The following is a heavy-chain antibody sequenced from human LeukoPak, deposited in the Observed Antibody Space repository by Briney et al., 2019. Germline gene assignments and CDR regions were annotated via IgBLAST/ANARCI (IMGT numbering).Heavy chain of an antibody. CDR2: ISGTGGST. J-gene: IGHJ5*02. D-gene: IGHD6-13*01. CDR1: GFTFSSYA. V-gene: IGHV3-23*01. CDR3: VRGVGVSRFNYFDP. Sequence: GGSLRLSCAASGFTFSSYAMNWVRQAPGKGLEWVSTISGTGGSTYYADSVKGRFTISRENSKNTLFLQMNSLRDDDTAVYYCVRGVGVSRFNYFDPWGQGTLVIVSS.